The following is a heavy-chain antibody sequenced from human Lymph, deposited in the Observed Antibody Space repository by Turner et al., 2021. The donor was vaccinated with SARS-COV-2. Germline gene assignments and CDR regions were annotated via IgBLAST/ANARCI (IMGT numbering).Heavy chain of an antibody. J-gene: IGHJ6*02. CDR2: FYKIGSI. Sequence: VALQVSRTGLVRPSEPLSLTCTVSGVSISSQSWSWIRQSPGRGLEWIGYFYKIGSIDYNPTLRSRVTISVDTSKNQLSLNLISMTAADTAVYYCARHQGSTSGYDHGMNVWGQGTAVIVSS. V-gene: IGHV4-59*08. CDR1: GVSISSQS. D-gene: IGHD1-1*01. CDR3: ARHQGSTSGYDHGMNV.